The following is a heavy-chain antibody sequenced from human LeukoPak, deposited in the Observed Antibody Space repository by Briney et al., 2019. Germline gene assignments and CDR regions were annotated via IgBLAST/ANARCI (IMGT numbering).Heavy chain of an antibody. V-gene: IGHV3-20*04. CDR1: GFTFDDYG. CDR3: ARDYYGSGSLN. D-gene: IGHD3-10*01. J-gene: IGHJ4*02. Sequence: GGSLRLSCAASGFTFDDYGMSWVRHAPGKGLEWVSGINWNGGSAGYADSVKGRFTISRDNAKNSLYMQMNSLRAEDTALYYCARDYYGSGSLNWGQGTLVTVSS. CDR2: INWNGGSA.